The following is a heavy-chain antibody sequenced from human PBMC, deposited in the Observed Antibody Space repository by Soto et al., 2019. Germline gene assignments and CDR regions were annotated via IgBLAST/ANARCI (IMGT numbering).Heavy chain of an antibody. Sequence: SETLSLTCAVYGGSFSGYYWTWIRQPPGTGLEWIGEINHSRSTNYNPYLKSRITITVDTSKNQFYIKLSSVTAADTAVYYCARLSNPWGNSVMDYWGQGTLVT. CDR2: INHSRST. CDR1: GGSFSGYY. V-gene: IGHV4-34*10. D-gene: IGHD3-16*01. CDR3: ARLSNPWGNSVMDY. J-gene: IGHJ4*02.